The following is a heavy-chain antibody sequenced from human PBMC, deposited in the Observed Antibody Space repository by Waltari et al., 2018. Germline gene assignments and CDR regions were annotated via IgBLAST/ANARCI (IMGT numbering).Heavy chain of an antibody. CDR2: MHPNCGNT. CDR1: GYTFTSYD. V-gene: IGHV1-8*01. D-gene: IGHD4-17*01. Sequence: QVQLVQSGAEVKKPGASVKVSCKASGYTFTSYDINWVRQATGQGLEWMGWMHPNCGNTVYAQKFQGRVTMTRNTSISTAYMELSSLRSEDTAVYYCARGWVYGDYPYYWGQGTLVTVSS. CDR3: ARGWVYGDYPYY. J-gene: IGHJ4*02.